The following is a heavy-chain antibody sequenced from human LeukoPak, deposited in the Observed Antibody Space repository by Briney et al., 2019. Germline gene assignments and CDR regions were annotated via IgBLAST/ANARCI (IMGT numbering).Heavy chain of an antibody. CDR3: AKDTSIAARPDAFDI. D-gene: IGHD6-6*01. V-gene: IGHV3-43*01. J-gene: IGHJ3*02. CDR2: ISWDGGST. Sequence: PGGSLRLSCAASGFTFDDYTMHWVRQAPGKGLEWVSLISWDGGSTYYADSVKGRFTISRDNSKNSLYLQMNSLRTEDTALYYCAKDTSIAARPDAFDIWGQGTMVTVSS. CDR1: GFTFDDYT.